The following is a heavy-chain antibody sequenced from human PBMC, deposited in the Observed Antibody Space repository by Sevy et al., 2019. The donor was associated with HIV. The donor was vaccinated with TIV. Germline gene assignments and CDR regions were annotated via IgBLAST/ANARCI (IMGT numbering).Heavy chain of an antibody. CDR3: ARVLRWELLGAFDI. CDR1: GFTFSSYA. J-gene: IGHJ3*02. CDR2: ISSNGGST. D-gene: IGHD1-26*01. Sequence: GGSLRLSCAASGFTFSSYAMHWVRQAPGKGLEYVSAISSNGGSTYYPNSVKGRFTISRDNSTNTLYLQMGSLRAEDMAVYYCARVLRWELLGAFDIWGQGTMVTVSS. V-gene: IGHV3-64*01.